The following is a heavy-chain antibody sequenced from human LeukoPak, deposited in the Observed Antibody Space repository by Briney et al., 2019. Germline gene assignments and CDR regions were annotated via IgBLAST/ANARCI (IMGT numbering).Heavy chain of an antibody. J-gene: IGHJ4*02. V-gene: IGHV4-39*01. Sequence: SETLSLTCTVSGGSISSSSYYWGWIRQPPGKGLEWIGSIYYSGSTYYNPSLKSRVTISVDTSKNQFSLKLSSVTAADTAVYYCARQASTYYYDISGYPPVDYWGQGTLVTVSS. CDR1: GGSISSSSYY. D-gene: IGHD3-22*01. CDR2: IYYSGST. CDR3: ARQASTYYYDISGYPPVDY.